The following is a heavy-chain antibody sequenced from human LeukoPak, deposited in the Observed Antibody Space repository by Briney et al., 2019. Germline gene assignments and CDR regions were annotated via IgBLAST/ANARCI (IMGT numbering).Heavy chain of an antibody. CDR3: AKLRFLEWLLYY. V-gene: IGHV3-66*01. J-gene: IGHJ4*02. Sequence: GGSLRLSCAASGFTVSNNYMSWVRQAPGKGLEWVSIIYSGGGTYYADSVKGRFTISRDNSKNTLYLQMNSLRAEDTAVYYCAKLRFLEWLLYYWGQGTLVTVSS. CDR2: IYSGGGT. D-gene: IGHD3-3*01. CDR1: GFTVSNNY.